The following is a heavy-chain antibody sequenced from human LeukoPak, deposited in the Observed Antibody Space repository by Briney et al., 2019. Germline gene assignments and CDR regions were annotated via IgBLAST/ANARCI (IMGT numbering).Heavy chain of an antibody. V-gene: IGHV3-23*01. CDR1: GFTFSNFA. J-gene: IGHJ5*02. D-gene: IGHD3-10*01. Sequence: GGSLRLSCAASGFTFSNFAMSWVRQAPGKGLEWVSLISGSGGTTYYADSVKGRFTISKDNSKNTVYLQMNSLRVEDTAVYYCANLEITMVRGPWGQGTLVTVSS. CDR3: ANLEITMVRGP. CDR2: ISGSGGTT.